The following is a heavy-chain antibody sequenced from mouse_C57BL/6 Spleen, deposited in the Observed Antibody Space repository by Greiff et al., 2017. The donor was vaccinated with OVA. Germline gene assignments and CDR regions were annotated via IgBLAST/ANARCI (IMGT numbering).Heavy chain of an antibody. CDR3: AAATYDYVLYFYV. V-gene: IGHV1-64*01. Sequence: QVQLKQPGAELVKPGASVKLSCKASGYTFTSYWMHWVKQRPGQGLEWIGMIHPNSGSTNYNEKFKSKATLTVDKSSSTAYMQLSSLTSEDSAVYYCAAATYDYVLYFYVWGTGTTVTVSS. CDR2: IHPNSGST. D-gene: IGHD2-4*01. CDR1: GYTFTSYW. J-gene: IGHJ1*03.